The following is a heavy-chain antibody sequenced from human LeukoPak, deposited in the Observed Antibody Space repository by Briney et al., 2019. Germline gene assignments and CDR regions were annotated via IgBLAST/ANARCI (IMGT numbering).Heavy chain of an antibody. CDR2: INPSSGYT. Sequence: SVTVSCKTSGYIFKDFYIHWVRQAPGHGLEWMGWINPSSGYTNSAQRFQGRVTMTRDTSTGTAYMDLSSLTSDDTAVYFCAKDSSGGYNSHWGQGTLVTVSS. V-gene: IGHV1-2*02. CDR3: AKDSSGGYNSH. D-gene: IGHD5-24*01. CDR1: GYIFKDFY. J-gene: IGHJ4*02.